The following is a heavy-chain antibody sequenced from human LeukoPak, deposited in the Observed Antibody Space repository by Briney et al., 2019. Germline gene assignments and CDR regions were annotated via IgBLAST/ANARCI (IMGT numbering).Heavy chain of an antibody. CDR2: ISTSGSYI. V-gene: IGHV3-21*01. Sequence: PGGSLRLSCAASGLTFSNCNMNWVRQAPGKGLEWVSSISTSGSYIYYANSMKGRFTIPRDNAKNSLYLQMNSLRADDTAVYYCARSGRGGAFDIWGQGTMVTVSS. J-gene: IGHJ3*02. CDR1: GLTFSNCN. D-gene: IGHD1-26*01. CDR3: ARSGRGGAFDI.